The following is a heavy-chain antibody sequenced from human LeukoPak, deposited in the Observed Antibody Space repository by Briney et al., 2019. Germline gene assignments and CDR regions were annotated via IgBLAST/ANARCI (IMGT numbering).Heavy chain of an antibody. V-gene: IGHV3-23*01. CDR2: ISASGGRT. Sequence: GGSLRLSCAASGFTFSSYAMSWVRQAPGKGLAWVSSISASGGRTYFADSVKGRFTISRDNSKNTLYLQMNSLRADDTAIYYCAKDRGDYGDRLRFDHWGQGTLVTVSS. J-gene: IGHJ5*02. CDR1: GFTFSSYA. CDR3: AKDRGDYGDRLRFDH. D-gene: IGHD4-17*01.